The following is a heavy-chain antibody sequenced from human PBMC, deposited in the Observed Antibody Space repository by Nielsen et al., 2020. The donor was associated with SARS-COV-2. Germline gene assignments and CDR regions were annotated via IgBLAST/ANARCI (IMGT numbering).Heavy chain of an antibody. V-gene: IGHV3-23*01. Sequence: GESLKISCAASGFTFTNYGMTWVRQDPGKGLEWVSTISASGGSTFYTDSVKGRFTISRDSFKNTLYLQMNSLRAEDTAVYYCAASKSGDYFDLWGQGTLVTVSS. CDR2: ISASGGST. D-gene: IGHD3-10*01. CDR1: GFTFTNYG. J-gene: IGHJ4*02. CDR3: AASKSGDYFDL.